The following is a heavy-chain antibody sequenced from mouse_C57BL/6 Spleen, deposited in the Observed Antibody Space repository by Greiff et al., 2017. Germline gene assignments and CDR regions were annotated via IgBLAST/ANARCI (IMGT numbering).Heavy chain of an antibody. CDR2: IYPRDGST. D-gene: IGHD1-1*01. V-gene: IGHV1-85*01. J-gene: IGHJ3*01. CDR1: GYTFTSYD. Sequence: VQLQQSGPELVKPGASVKLSCKASGYTFTSYDINWVKQRPGQGLEWIGWIYPRDGSTKYNEKFKGKATLTVDTSSSTAYMELHSLTSEDSAVYFCATEDYGSSAWFAYWGQGTLVTVSA. CDR3: ATEDYGSSAWFAY.